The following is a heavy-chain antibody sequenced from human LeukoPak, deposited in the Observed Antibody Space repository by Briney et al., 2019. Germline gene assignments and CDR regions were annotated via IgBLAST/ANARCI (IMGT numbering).Heavy chain of an antibody. J-gene: IGHJ5*02. V-gene: IGHV4-34*01. CDR3: ARGKRKLTMVRGVPSWFDP. CDR2: INHSGST. Sequence: PSETLSLTCAVYGGSFSVYYWSWVRQPPGKGLEWSGEINHSGSTNYNPSLKSRVTISVDTSKNQFSLKLSTVTAADTAVYSCARGKRKLTMVRGVPSWFDPWGQGTLVTVSS. CDR1: GGSFSVYY. D-gene: IGHD3-10*01.